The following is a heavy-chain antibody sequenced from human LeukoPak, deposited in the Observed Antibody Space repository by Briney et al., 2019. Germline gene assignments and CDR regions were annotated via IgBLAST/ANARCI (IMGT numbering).Heavy chain of an antibody. V-gene: IGHV4-59*01. D-gene: IGHD5-24*01. CDR1: GGSISSYY. CDR3: ARSEGMATIPFDY. CDR2: IYYSGST. J-gene: IGHJ4*02. Sequence: PSETLSLTCTVSGGSISSYYWSWIRQPPGKGLEWIGYIYYSGSTNYNPSLKSRVTISVDTSKNQFSLKLRSVTAADTAVYYCARSEGMATIPFDYWGQGTLVTVSS.